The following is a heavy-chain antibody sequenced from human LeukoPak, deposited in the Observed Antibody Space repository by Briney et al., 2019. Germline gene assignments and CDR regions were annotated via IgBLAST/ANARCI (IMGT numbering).Heavy chain of an antibody. CDR1: GFTFSNYG. Sequence: PGGSLRLSCAASGFTFSNYGMSWVRQAPGKGLEWVSAISGSDGSTYYADSVKGLFTISRDNSKNTLYLQMNSLRAEDTAIYYCAKYSHDSSGSYDYWGQGTLVTVSS. V-gene: IGHV3-23*01. J-gene: IGHJ4*02. D-gene: IGHD3-22*01. CDR2: ISGSDGST. CDR3: AKYSHDSSGSYDY.